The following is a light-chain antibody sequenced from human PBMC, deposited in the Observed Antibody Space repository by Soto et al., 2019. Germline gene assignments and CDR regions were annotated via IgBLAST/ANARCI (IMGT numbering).Light chain of an antibody. CDR1: QSVSSN. V-gene: IGKV3-15*01. J-gene: IGKJ4*01. CDR3: QQYNNWPLT. Sequence: EIVMTQSPATLSVSPGERATLSCRASQSVSSNLAWYQQKPGQAPRLLIYGASTRGTGIPARFSGSGSGTEFTFPINSPQSARFAVYYCQQYNNWPLTFGGGTKVEIK. CDR2: GAS.